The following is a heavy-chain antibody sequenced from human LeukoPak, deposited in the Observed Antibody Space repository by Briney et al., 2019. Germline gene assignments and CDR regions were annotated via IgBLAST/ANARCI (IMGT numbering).Heavy chain of an antibody. CDR2: IYHSGST. CDR3: ARGGITGFDP. Sequence: SQTLSLTCTVSGGSISSGGHSWSWIRQPPGKGLEWIGYIYHSGSTYYNPSLKSRVTISVDRSKNQFSLKLSSVTAADTAVYYCARGGITGFDPWGQGTLVTVSS. V-gene: IGHV4-30-2*01. J-gene: IGHJ5*02. D-gene: IGHD1-14*01. CDR1: GGSISSGGHS.